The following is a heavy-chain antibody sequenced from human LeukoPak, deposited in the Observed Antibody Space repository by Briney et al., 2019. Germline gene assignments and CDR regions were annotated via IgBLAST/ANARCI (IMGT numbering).Heavy chain of an antibody. D-gene: IGHD1-26*01. CDR2: LHHTSST. Sequence: SETLSLTCAVSGYSIRSGYYWAWIRQPPGKGLEWIGSLHHTSSTYYNPSLKSRVTMSVDKSNNKFSLKLSTVTAADTALYYCARDRESSPWELLLDYWGQGILVTVSS. CDR3: ARDRESSPWELLLDY. J-gene: IGHJ4*02. V-gene: IGHV4-38-2*02. CDR1: GYSIRSGYY.